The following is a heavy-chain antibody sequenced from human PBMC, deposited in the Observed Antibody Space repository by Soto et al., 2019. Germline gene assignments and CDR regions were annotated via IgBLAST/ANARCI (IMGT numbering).Heavy chain of an antibody. D-gene: IGHD7-27*01. Sequence: SETLSLTCTVSGGSISSYYWSWIRQPPGKGLEWIGYIYYSGSTNYNPSLKSRVTISVDTSKNQFSLKLSSVTAADTAVYYCARAPETGDRGYYYYYMDVWGEGTTVAVSS. V-gene: IGHV4-59*01. CDR2: IYYSGST. CDR3: ARAPETGDRGYYYYYMDV. J-gene: IGHJ6*03. CDR1: GGSISSYY.